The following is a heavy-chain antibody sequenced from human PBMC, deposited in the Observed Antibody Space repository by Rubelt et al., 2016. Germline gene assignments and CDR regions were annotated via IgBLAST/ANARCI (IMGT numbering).Heavy chain of an antibody. CDR2: MNPNSGNT. CDR1: GYTFTSYD. Sequence: QVQLVQSGAEVKKPEASVKVSCKASGYTFTSYDINWVRQATGQGLEWMGWMNPNSGNTGYAQKFQGRVTMTRNTSISTADMELSSLRSEDTAVYYCARLSITIFGVVVYYYGMDVWGQGTTVTVSS. CDR3: ARLSITIFGVVVYYYGMDV. D-gene: IGHD3-3*01. V-gene: IGHV1-8*01. J-gene: IGHJ6*02.